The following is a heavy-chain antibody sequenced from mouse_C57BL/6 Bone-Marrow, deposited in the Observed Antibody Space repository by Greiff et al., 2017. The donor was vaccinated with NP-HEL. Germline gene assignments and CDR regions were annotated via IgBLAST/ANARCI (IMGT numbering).Heavy chain of an antibody. Sequence: VQLQQSGSELRSPGSSVKLSCKDFDSEVFPIAYMSWVRQKPGHGFEWIGGILPSIGRTIDGEKFEDKATLDADTLSNTAYLELNSLTSEDSAIYYCARGGLRRETWFAYWGQGTLVTVSA. CDR1: DSEVFPIAY. D-gene: IGHD2-4*01. J-gene: IGHJ3*01. V-gene: IGHV15-2*01. CDR3: ARGGLRRETWFAY. CDR2: ILPSIGRT.